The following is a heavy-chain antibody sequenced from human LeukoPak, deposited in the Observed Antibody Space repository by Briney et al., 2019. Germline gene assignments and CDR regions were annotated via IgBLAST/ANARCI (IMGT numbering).Heavy chain of an antibody. Sequence: GASVKVSCKASGGTFSSYAISWVRQAPGQGLEWMGRIIPILGIANYAQKFQGRVTMTRDTSTSTVYMELSSLRSEDTAVYYCARSLGGSYPRERNRNFDYWGQGTLVTVSS. D-gene: IGHD1-26*01. J-gene: IGHJ4*02. CDR3: ARSLGGSYPRERNRNFDY. V-gene: IGHV1-69*04. CDR2: IIPILGIA. CDR1: GGTFSSYA.